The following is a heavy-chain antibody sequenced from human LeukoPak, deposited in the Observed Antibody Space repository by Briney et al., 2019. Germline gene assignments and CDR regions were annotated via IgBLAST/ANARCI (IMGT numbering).Heavy chain of an antibody. V-gene: IGHV3-21*06. CDR3: ASNTGAANDYGDYGYYYYMDV. D-gene: IGHD4-17*01. J-gene: IGHJ6*03. CDR2: IDSSGGYM. CDR1: GFTFNTYS. Sequence: GGSLRLSCEASGFTFNTYSMNWARQAPGKGLEWVSSIDSSGGYMFYADSVKGRFIISRDNAKDSLYLQMNSLRVEDTAVYYCASNTGAANDYGDYGYYYYMDVWGKGTTVTISS.